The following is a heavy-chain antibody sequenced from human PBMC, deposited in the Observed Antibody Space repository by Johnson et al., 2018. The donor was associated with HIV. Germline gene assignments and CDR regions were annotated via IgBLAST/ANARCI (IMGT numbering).Heavy chain of an antibody. J-gene: IGHJ3*02. Sequence: VQLVESGGGVVQPGRSLRLSCAASGFTFSNYAMHWVRQAPGKGLEWVSYISSSGSTIYYADSVKGRFTISRDNAKNSLYLQMNSLRAEDTAVYYCARAIVTPDEVAFDIWGQGTMVTVSS. CDR3: ARAIVTPDEVAFDI. CDR1: GFTFSNYA. D-gene: IGHD5-18*01. CDR2: ISSSGSTI. V-gene: IGHV3-48*04.